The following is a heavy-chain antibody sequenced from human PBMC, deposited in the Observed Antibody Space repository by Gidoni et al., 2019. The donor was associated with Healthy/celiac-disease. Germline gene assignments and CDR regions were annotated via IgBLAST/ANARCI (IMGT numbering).Heavy chain of an antibody. J-gene: IGHJ4*02. CDR2: INPNSGGT. CDR1: GYTFTGYY. D-gene: IGHD2-15*01. Sequence: QVQLVQSGAEVKKPGASVKVSCKASGYTFTGYYMHWVRQAPGQGLEWMGWINPNSGGTNYAQKFQGRVTMTRDTSISTAYMELSRLRSDDTAVYYCARGISVVALLLYYFDYWGQGTLVTVSS. CDR3: ARGISVVALLLYYFDY. V-gene: IGHV1-2*02.